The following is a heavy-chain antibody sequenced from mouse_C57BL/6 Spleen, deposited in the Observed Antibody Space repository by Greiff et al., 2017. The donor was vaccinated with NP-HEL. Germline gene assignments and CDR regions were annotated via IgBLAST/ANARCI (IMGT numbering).Heavy chain of an antibody. V-gene: IGHV5-4*01. J-gene: IGHJ2*01. Sequence: EVQGVESGGGLVKPGGSLKLSCAASGFTFSSYAMSWVRQTPEKRLEWVATISDGGSYTYYPDNVKGRFTISRDNAKNNLYLQMSHLKSEDTAMYYCARDTYDVTTGYFDYWGQGTTLTVSS. CDR2: ISDGGSYT. CDR1: GFTFSSYA. D-gene: IGHD1-1*01. CDR3: ARDTYDVTTGYFDY.